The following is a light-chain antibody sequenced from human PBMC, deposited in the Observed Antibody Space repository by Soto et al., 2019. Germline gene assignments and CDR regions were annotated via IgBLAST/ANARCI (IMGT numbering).Light chain of an antibody. CDR2: GAS. CDR1: QSVSSSY. V-gene: IGKV3-20*01. Sequence: EIVLTQSPGTLSLSPGERATLSFRASQSVSSSYLAWYQQKPGQAPRLLIYGASSTATGIPDRFSGSRSGTDFTLTISRLEPEDFAVYYCQQYGSSPPSTFGQGTKLEIK. J-gene: IGKJ2*01. CDR3: QQYGSSPPST.